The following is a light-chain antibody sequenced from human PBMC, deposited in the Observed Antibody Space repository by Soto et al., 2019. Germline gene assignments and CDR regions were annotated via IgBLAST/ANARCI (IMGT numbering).Light chain of an antibody. Sequence: EIQVTKSASSLSASVGDRVTITRRASQGISNYLAWYQQKPGKVPKLLIYAASTLQSGVPSRFSGSGSGTDFTLTISSLQPEDVATYYCQKYNSAPWTFGQGTKVDIK. V-gene: IGKV1-27*01. CDR1: QGISNY. CDR3: QKYNSAPWT. CDR2: AAS. J-gene: IGKJ1*01.